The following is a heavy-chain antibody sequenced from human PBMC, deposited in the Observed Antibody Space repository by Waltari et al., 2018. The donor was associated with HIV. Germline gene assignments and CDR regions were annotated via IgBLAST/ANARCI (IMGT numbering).Heavy chain of an antibody. CDR1: GLTFNNNE. J-gene: IGHJ4*02. D-gene: IGHD3-10*01. V-gene: IGHV3-23*04. CDR3: ARPMLRGVISHPVGPPLDF. CDR2: ISGSVFTA. Sequence: DVQLVESGGDGVQPGGAERRTCAASGLTFNNNETTWVRQGPGKGLKWVSGISGSVFTAYYTDSVMGRFTISRDNSKNTLYLQMDSLRAEDTAIYFCARPMLRGVISHPVGPPLDFWGQGALVIVSS.